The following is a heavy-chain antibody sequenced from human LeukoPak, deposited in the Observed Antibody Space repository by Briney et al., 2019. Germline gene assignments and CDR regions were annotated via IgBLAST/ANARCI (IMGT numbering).Heavy chain of an antibody. J-gene: IGHJ6*03. D-gene: IGHD2-2*01. CDR1: GFTFSSYE. CDR2: INHSGST. Sequence: PGGSLRLSCAASGFTFSSYEMNWVRQAPGKGLEWVGEINHSGSTNYNPSLKSRVTISVDTSKNQFSLKLSSVTAADTAVYYCARGRYCSSTSCRRYYYYYMDVWGKGTTVTVSS. CDR3: ARGRYCSSTSCRRYYYYYMDV. V-gene: IGHV4-34*01.